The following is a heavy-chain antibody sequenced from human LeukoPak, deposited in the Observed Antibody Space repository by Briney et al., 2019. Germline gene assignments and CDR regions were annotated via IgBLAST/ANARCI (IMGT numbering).Heavy chain of an antibody. CDR3: AKGSYYVHFDI. CDR1: GFTFSSYG. Sequence: GGSLRLSCAASGFTFSSYGMHWVRQAPGKGLDWVAFIHHGGINKYYADSVRGRFTISRDTSKNTLYLQMNSLRAEDTAVYYCAKGSYYVHFDIWGQGTMVTVSS. J-gene: IGHJ3*02. CDR2: IHHGGINK. D-gene: IGHD3-16*01. V-gene: IGHV3-30*02.